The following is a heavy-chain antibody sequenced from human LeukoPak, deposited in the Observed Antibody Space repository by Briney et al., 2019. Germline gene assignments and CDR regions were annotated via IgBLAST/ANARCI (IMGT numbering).Heavy chain of an antibody. CDR3: AKRGYNWNDAFDY. CDR1: GFTFSSYA. CDR2: ISGSGGST. J-gene: IGHJ4*02. D-gene: IGHD1-1*01. V-gene: IGHV3-23*01. Sequence: GGSLRLSCAASGFTFSSYAMSWVRQAPGKGLEWVSGISGSGGSTYYADSVKGRFTISRDNSKNTLYLHVNSLRAEDTAEYYCAKRGYNWNDAFDYWGQGTLVTVSS.